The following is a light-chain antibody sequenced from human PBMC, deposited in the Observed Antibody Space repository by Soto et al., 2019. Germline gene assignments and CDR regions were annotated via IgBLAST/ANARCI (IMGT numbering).Light chain of an antibody. V-gene: IGKV1D-16*01. J-gene: IGKJ4*01. CDR2: AAS. CDR1: QGISSW. Sequence: DIQMTQSPSSLSASVGDRVTITCRASQGISSWLAWYQQKPEKAPKSLIYAASSLQSGVPSRFSGGGSGTDFTLTISSLQPDDFGATYSCQKYSSFPPTFGGGTKVEIK. CDR3: QKYSSFPPT.